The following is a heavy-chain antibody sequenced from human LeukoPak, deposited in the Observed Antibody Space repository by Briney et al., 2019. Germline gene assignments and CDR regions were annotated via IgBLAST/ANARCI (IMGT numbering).Heavy chain of an antibody. V-gene: IGHV1-2*02. J-gene: IGHJ4*02. Sequence: ASVKVSCKASGYTFTGYYMHWVRQAPGQGLEWMGWINPNSGGTNYAQKFQGRVTMTRDTSVSTAYMELSRLRSDDTAVYYCARVMGQQLGSFDYWGQGTLVTVSS. CDR2: INPNSGGT. CDR3: ARVMGQQLGSFDY. CDR1: GYTFTGYY. D-gene: IGHD6-13*01.